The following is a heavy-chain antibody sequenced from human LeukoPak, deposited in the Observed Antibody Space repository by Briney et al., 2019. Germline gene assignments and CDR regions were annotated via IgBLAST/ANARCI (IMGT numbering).Heavy chain of an antibody. Sequence: GGSLRLSCAASGFTFSNYGIHWVRQAPGKGLEWVAVISHDGRTIYYSDSVKGRFTISRDNPNNTLNLQMNSLRAEDTAIYYCAKIGDDSSGSLDYWGQGTLVTVSS. CDR3: AKIGDDSSGSLDY. CDR1: GFTFSNYG. D-gene: IGHD3-22*01. J-gene: IGHJ4*02. V-gene: IGHV3-30*18. CDR2: ISHDGRTI.